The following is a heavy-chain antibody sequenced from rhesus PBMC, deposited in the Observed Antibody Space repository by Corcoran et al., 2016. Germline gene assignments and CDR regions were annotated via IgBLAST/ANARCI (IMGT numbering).Heavy chain of an antibody. V-gene: IGHV3-132*02. Sequence: VEQLVESGGALVQPGASLRLSCVASDFTFSSYDMHWVRQAPGKGMEWVSVISVGGCTDYPESEKGRFTISRDHAKNSLYLQMNSLRAEDTAVYYGARGIRDYYGLDSWGQGVVVTVSS. CDR3: ARGIRDYYGLDS. J-gene: IGHJ6*01. D-gene: IGHD2-2*01. CDR1: DFTFSSYD. CDR2: ISVGGCT.